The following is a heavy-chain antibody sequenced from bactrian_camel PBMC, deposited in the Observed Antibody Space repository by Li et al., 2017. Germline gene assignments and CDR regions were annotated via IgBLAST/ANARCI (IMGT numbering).Heavy chain of an antibody. J-gene: IGHJ4*01. D-gene: IGHD7*01. CDR1: GHTVTTRRC. CDR2: IESDGST. CDR3: AVDDFAPCRRGWWRLTHAL. V-gene: IGHV3S53*01. Sequence: HVQLVESGGASVQAGESLRLSCVVSGHTVTTRRCMAWFRQAPGKAREGVAGIESDGSTSYADSVKGRFTISQDSAKNILYLQMDSLEVDDTAMYYCAVDDFAPCRRGWWRLTHALRGQGTQVTVS.